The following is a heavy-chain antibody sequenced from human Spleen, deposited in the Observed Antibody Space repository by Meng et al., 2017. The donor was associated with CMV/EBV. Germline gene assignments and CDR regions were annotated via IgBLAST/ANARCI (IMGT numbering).Heavy chain of an antibody. V-gene: IGHV1-8*01. CDR3: ARGMGRGGLEYSPPDY. CDR2: MNPKSANT. Sequence: GESLKISCKASGYIFTSHDINWVRQAPGEGLEWMGWMNPKSANTGYVQKFQGRVTMTRNTATSTAYMELSSLRSDDTAVYYCARGMGRGGLEYSPPDYWGQGTLVTVSS. CDR1: GYIFTSHD. D-gene: IGHD1-1*01. J-gene: IGHJ4*02.